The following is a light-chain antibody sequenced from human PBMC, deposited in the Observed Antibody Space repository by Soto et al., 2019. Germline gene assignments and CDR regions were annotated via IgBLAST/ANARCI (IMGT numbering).Light chain of an antibody. CDR1: SSDVGGYNY. V-gene: IGLV2-11*01. CDR3: CSYADRYSLYV. Sequence: QSSLTQPRSVSGSPGQSVTISCTGTSSDVGGYNYVSWYQQHPGKAPKLKIYDVSKRPSGVPDRFSGSKSGNTASLTISGLQAEDEADYYCCSYADRYSLYVFGTGTKVTVL. CDR2: DVS. J-gene: IGLJ1*01.